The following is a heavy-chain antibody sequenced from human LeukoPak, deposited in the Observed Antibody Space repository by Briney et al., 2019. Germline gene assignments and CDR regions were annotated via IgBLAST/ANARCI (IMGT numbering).Heavy chain of an antibody. V-gene: IGHV4-4*07. CDR3: ARDSGTTGEVKFDL. D-gene: IGHD3-10*01. CDR2: IYTSGTI. J-gene: IGHJ5*02. Sequence: SETLSLTCTVSGGSISSYYWSWIRQPAGTALEWIGRIYTSGTITYNPSLKSRVTMSVDTSKNQFSLKLSSVTAADTAVYCARDSGTTGEVKFDLWGQGTLVTVSS. CDR1: GGSISSYY.